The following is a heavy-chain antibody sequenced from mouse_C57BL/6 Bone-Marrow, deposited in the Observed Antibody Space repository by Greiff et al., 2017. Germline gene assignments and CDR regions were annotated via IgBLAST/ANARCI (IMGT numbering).Heavy chain of an antibody. J-gene: IGHJ3*01. CDR1: GFNIKDYY. CDR2: IDPEDGDT. Sequence: EVQLQQSGAELVRPGASVKLSCTASGFNIKDYYMHWVKQRPEQGLEWIGRIDPEDGDTEYAPKFQGKATMTADTSSNTAYLQLSSLTSEGTAVYYCTTCYGNYAGFADWGQGTLVTVSA. D-gene: IGHD2-1*01. V-gene: IGHV14-1*01. CDR3: TTCYGNYAGFAD.